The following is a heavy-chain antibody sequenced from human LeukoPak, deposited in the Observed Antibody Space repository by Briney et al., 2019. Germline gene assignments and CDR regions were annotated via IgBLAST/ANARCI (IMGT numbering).Heavy chain of an antibody. Sequence: PGGSLRLSCAASGFTFSSYWMSWVRQAPGKGLEWVANIKQDGSEKYYVDSVKGRFTISRDNAKNSLYLQMNSLRAEDTAVYYCARVLGYCSSTSCYDLDYWGQGTLVTVSS. CDR3: ARVLGYCSSTSCYDLDY. V-gene: IGHV3-7*01. CDR2: IKQDGSEK. CDR1: GFTFSSYW. D-gene: IGHD2-2*01. J-gene: IGHJ4*02.